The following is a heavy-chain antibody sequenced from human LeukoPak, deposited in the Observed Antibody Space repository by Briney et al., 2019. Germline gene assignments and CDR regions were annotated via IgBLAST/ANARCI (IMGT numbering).Heavy chain of an antibody. CDR1: GYTFTDYY. CDR3: ASGWLQSGFRFDY. CDR2: IIPIFGTA. J-gene: IGHJ4*02. Sequence: SVKVSCKASGYTFTDYYMHWVRQAPGQGLEWMGRIIPIFGTANYAQKFQGRVTITTDESTSTAYMELSSLRSEDTAVYYCASGWLQSGFRFDYWGQGTLVTVSS. D-gene: IGHD5-24*01. V-gene: IGHV1-69*05.